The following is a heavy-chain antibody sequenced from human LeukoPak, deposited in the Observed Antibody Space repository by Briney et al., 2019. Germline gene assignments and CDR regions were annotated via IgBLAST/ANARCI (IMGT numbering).Heavy chain of an antibody. CDR2: IDGGGST. Sequence: PGGSLRLSCVASGVTVSNHMSWVRQAPGQGLECVSVIDGGGSTYYADSVKGRFTISRDNSKNTLYLQMNSLRAEDTAVYYCASCSYGRPLVNIWGQGTMVTVAS. CDR3: ASCSYGRPLVNI. D-gene: IGHD3-10*02. CDR1: GVTVSNH. J-gene: IGHJ3*02. V-gene: IGHV3-66*01.